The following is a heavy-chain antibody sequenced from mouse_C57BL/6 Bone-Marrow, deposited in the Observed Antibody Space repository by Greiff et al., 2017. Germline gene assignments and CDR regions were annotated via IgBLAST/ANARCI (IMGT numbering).Heavy chain of an antibody. D-gene: IGHD1-1*01. Sequence: VQLKESGAELVRPGASVKLSCTASGFNIKDDYMHWVKQRPEQGLEWIGWIDPENGDTEYASKFQGKATITADTSSNTAYLQLSSLTSADTAVYYCTTRVYYGSSYWYFDVWGTGTTVTVSS. V-gene: IGHV14-4*01. J-gene: IGHJ1*03. CDR1: GFNIKDDY. CDR3: TTRVYYGSSYWYFDV. CDR2: IDPENGDT.